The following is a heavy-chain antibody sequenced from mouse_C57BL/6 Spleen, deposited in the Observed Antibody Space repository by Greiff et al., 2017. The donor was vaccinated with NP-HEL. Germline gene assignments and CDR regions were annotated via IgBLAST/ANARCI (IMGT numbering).Heavy chain of an antibody. V-gene: IGHV5-16*01. CDR2: INYDGSST. J-gene: IGHJ3*01. CDR1: GFTFSDYY. CDR3: ARDEDSSSYGGFAY. Sequence: EVKLVESEGGLVQPGSSMKLSCTASGFTFSDYYMAWVRQVPEKGLEWVANINYDGSSTYYLDSLKSRFIISRDNAKNILYLQMSSLKSEDTATYYCARDEDSSSYGGFAYWGQGTLVTVSA. D-gene: IGHD1-1*01.